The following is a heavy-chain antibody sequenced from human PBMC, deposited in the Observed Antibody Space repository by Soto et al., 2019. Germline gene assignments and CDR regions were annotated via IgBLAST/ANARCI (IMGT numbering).Heavy chain of an antibody. CDR2: ISSSGSHI. CDR1: GFNFISYN. D-gene: IGHD6-19*01. J-gene: IGHJ4*02. Sequence: EVQLVESGGGLVKPGGSLRLSCAASGFNFISYNMNWVRQAPGKGLEWVSSISSSGSHIYNADSVKGRFTISRDNAKNSLYLQMNSLRPGDTAVYYCARDWGRAVAASWGQGTLVTVSS. CDR3: ARDWGRAVAAS. V-gene: IGHV3-21*01.